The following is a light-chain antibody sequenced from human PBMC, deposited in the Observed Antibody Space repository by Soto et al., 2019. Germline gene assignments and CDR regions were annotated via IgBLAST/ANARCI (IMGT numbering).Light chain of an antibody. J-gene: IGLJ2*01. V-gene: IGLV1-44*01. Sequence: VVTQPPSASGTPGQVVTIACSGSSPNIGSNTVNWYQHLPGTTPKLLIYTDSLRPSGVPGRFTAFKSGTSASLAISGLQSEDEADYYCVAWDDSLNGPLFGGGTKVTVL. CDR3: VAWDDSLNGPL. CDR1: SPNIGSNT. CDR2: TDS.